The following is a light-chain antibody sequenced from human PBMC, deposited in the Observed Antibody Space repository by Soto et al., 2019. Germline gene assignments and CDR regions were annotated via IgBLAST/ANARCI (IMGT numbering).Light chain of an antibody. CDR2: DAS. Sequence: DIQRTQSPSSLPASVGDRVTITCRASQSINRYLNWYQHKPGKAPKLLIYDASSLQSGVPSRFSGSGSGTDFTLTISSLQPEDFATYYCQQSSSTPRTFGPGTKVDIK. CDR3: QQSSSTPRT. J-gene: IGKJ3*01. V-gene: IGKV1-39*01. CDR1: QSINRY.